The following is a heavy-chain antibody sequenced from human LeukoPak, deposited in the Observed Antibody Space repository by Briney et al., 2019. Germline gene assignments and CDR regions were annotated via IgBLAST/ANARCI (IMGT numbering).Heavy chain of an antibody. CDR2: ISSSSSTI. Sequence: PGGSLRLSCAASGFTFSSYGMTWVRQAPGKGLEWVSYISSSSSTIYYADSVKGRFTISRDNAKNSLYLQLNSLRAEDTAVYYCARERLVGVLWSTFDYWGQGTLVTVSS. J-gene: IGHJ4*02. D-gene: IGHD3-10*01. CDR3: ARERLVGVLWSTFDY. V-gene: IGHV3-48*01. CDR1: GFTFSSYG.